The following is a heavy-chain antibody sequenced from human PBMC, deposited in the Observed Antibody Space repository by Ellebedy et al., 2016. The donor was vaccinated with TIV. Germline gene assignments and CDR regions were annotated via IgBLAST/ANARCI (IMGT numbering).Heavy chain of an antibody. CDR1: GFTFSSYW. CDR3: ARVAFIVGALDY. J-gene: IGHJ4*02. V-gene: IGHV3-74*01. D-gene: IGHD1-26*01. CDR2: INSDGSST. Sequence: GGSLRLXXAASGFTFSSYWMHWVRQAPGKGLVWVSRINSDGSSTSYADSVKGRFTISRDNAKNTLYLQMNSLRAEDTAVYYCARVAFIVGALDYWGQGTLVTVSS.